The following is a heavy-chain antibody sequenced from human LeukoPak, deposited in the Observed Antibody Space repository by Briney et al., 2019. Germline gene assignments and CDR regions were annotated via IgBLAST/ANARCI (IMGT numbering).Heavy chain of an antibody. J-gene: IGHJ6*03. CDR3: ARVQVVPAAIRYYYMDV. Sequence: SVKVTCNASGGTFSSYAISWVRHAPAQGLEWMGGIIPIFGTANYAQKLQGRVTITTDESTSTAYMELSSLRSEDTAVYYCARVQVVPAAIRYYYMDVWGKGTTVSVSS. CDR2: IIPIFGTA. CDR1: GGTFSSYA. V-gene: IGHV1-69*05. D-gene: IGHD2-2*02.